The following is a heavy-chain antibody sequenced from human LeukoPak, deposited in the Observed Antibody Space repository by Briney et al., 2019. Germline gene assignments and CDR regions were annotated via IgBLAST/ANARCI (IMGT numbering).Heavy chain of an antibody. V-gene: IGHV3-30*02. D-gene: IGHD1-26*01. CDR1: GFTFSSYG. CDR3: AKGRGWEASYYYYYMDV. CDR2: IRYYGRNK. Sequence: GGSLRLSCAASGFTFSSYGMHWVRQAPGKGLEWVAFIRYYGRNKYYTDSVKGRFTISRDNYKNTLYLQMNSMRAEDTAVYYCAKGRGWEASYYYYYMDVWGKGTTVTISS. J-gene: IGHJ6*03.